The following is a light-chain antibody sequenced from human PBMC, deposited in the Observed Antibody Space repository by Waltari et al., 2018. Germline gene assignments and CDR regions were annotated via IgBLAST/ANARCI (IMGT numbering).Light chain of an antibody. CDR3: QTGGHGTWV. Sequence: QLVLTQSPSASASLGASVKLTCTLRSGHSSNVLAWLQQQPEKGPRYLMKVNSDGSHNKGDEIPDRFSGSSSGAERYLTISSLQSEDEADYYCQTGGHGTWVFGGGTKLTVL. J-gene: IGLJ3*02. V-gene: IGLV4-69*01. CDR1: SGHSSNV. CDR2: VNSDGSH.